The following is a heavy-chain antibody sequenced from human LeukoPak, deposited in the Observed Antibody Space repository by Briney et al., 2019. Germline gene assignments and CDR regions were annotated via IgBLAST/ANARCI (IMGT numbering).Heavy chain of an antibody. V-gene: IGHV4-31*03. Sequence: SETLSLTCTVSGGSISSGGYYWSWIRQHRGKGLEWIGYIYYSGSTYYNPSLKSRVTISVDTSKNQFSLKLSSVTAADTAVYYCARSALPAAIALGATTPLAAIDYWGQGTLVTVSS. D-gene: IGHD2-2*01. J-gene: IGHJ4*02. CDR2: IYYSGST. CDR1: GGSISSGGYY. CDR3: ARSALPAAIALGATTPLAAIDY.